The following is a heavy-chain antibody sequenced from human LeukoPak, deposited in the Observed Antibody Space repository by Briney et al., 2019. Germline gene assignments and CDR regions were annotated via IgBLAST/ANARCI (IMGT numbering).Heavy chain of an antibody. D-gene: IGHD3-22*01. J-gene: IGHJ6*01. CDR1: GFTFSSYE. CDR3: AELPIIRIAAV. Sequence: GGSLRLSCAASGFTFSSYEMNWVRQAPGKGLEWVSYISSSGSTIYYADSVKGRFTISRDNAKNSLYLQMNSLRAEDTAVYYCAELPIIRIAAVGGQGTAVTISS. V-gene: IGHV3-48*03. CDR2: ISSSGSTI.